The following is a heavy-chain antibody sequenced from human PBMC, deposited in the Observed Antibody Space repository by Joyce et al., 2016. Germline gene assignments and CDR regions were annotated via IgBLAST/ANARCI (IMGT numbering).Heavy chain of an antibody. J-gene: IGHJ6*03. CDR3: AGSTYYYYYMDV. CDR2: ISSSGSTI. Sequence: EVQLVESGGGLVQPGGSLRLSCAASGFNFSAYNMNWVRQAPGKGLEWVSYISSSGSTIYYADSVRGRFTISRDNAKNSLYLQMNSLRAEDTAVYYCAGSTYYYYYMDVWGKGTTVTVSS. V-gene: IGHV3-48*01. D-gene: IGHD2-2*01. CDR1: GFNFSAYN.